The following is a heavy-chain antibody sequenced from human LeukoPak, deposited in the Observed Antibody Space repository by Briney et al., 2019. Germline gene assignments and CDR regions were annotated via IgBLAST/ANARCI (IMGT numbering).Heavy chain of an antibody. CDR2: LYYGENS. CDR3: ARGGAATITDYYYMDV. D-gene: IGHD5-12*01. J-gene: IGHJ6*03. Sequence: SETLSLTCTVSGGSISIISSSTYYWGWIRQAPGKGLEWIGSLYYGENSHYNPSLKSRATLSVDTSNNQFSLKLSSVTAADTAVYYCARGGAATITDYYYMDVWGKGTTVTVSS. CDR1: GGSISIISSSTYY. V-gene: IGHV4-39*01.